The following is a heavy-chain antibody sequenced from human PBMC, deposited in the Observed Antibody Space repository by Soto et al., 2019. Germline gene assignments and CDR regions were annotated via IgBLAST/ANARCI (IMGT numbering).Heavy chain of an antibody. J-gene: IGHJ4*02. CDR2: IYYSGST. Sequence: SETLSLTCTVSGGSVNSGTDYWSWIRQPPGKGLEWIGYIYYSGSTNYNPSLKSRVTISVDTSKNQFSLKLSTVTAADTAVYYCARDLKLWGQGTLVTVSS. CDR3: ARDLKL. V-gene: IGHV4-61*01. D-gene: IGHD3-9*01. CDR1: GGSVNSGTDY.